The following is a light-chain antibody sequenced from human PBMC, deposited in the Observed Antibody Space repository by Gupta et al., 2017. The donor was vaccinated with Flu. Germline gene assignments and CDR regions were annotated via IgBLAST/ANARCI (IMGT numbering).Light chain of an antibody. Sequence: QLVLTQSPSASAYLGASAKFTCTLSSGHSSYAIAWHQQQPEKGPRYLMKLNSDGSHSKGDGIPDRFSGSSSGAERYLTISSLQSEDEADYYCQTWGTGIWVFGGGTKLTVL. CDR2: LNSDGSH. J-gene: IGLJ3*02. CDR1: SGHSSYA. V-gene: IGLV4-69*01. CDR3: QTWGTGIWV.